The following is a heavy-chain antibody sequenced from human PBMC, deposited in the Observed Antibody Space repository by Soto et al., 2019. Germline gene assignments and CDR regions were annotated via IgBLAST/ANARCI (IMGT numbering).Heavy chain of an antibody. Sequence: SETLSLTCTVSGGSVSSGSHYWSWIRQPPGKRLEWIGYIYYSGSTNYNRSLKSRLTISVDTSKNQFSLKLSSVTAADTAVYYCARVAGLVSCYVVGAFDIWGHKTKLTVSS. CDR2: IYYSGST. CDR1: GGSVSSGSHY. CDR3: ARVAGLVSCYVVGAFDI. J-gene: IGHJ3*02. V-gene: IGHV4-61*01. D-gene: IGHD2-15*01.